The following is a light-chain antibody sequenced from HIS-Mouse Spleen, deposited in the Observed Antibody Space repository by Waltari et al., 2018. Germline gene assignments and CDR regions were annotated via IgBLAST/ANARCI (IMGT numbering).Light chain of an antibody. CDR3: QQRSNFT. V-gene: IGKV3-11*01. Sequence: EIVLTQSPATLSLSPGERATLSCRASQSVSSYSAWYQQRPGQAPRLLIYDASNRATGIPARFSGSGSGTDFTLTISSLAPEDFAVYYCQQRSNFTFGPGTKVDIK. CDR2: DAS. J-gene: IGKJ3*01. CDR1: QSVSSY.